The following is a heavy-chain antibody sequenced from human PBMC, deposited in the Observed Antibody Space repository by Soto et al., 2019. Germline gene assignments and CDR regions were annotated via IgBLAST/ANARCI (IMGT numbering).Heavy chain of an antibody. Sequence: QVQLVQSGAEVKKPGSSVKVSCKASGGTFSSYAISWVRQAPGQGLEWMGGIIPIFGTANYAQKFQGRVTITADESTGTAYMELSSLRSEDTAVYYCASAPYSYSSSPFDYWGQGTLVTVSS. V-gene: IGHV1-69*01. CDR3: ASAPYSYSSSPFDY. CDR1: GGTFSSYA. CDR2: IIPIFGTA. J-gene: IGHJ4*02. D-gene: IGHD6-13*01.